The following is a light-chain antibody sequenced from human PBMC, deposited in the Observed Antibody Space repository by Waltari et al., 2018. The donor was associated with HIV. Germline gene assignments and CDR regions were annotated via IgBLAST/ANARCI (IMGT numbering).Light chain of an antibody. J-gene: IGLJ3*02. CDR2: VNS. CDR1: SSTIGPGYD. V-gene: IGLV1-40*01. Sequence: QSVLTQPPSVSGAPGQRVTISCTGNSSTIGPGYDGHWYQQLPGTAPNLLIYVNSYRPSGVPDRFSGSRSVTSASLAITGLQADDEAHYYCQSYDRDLNSRVFGGGTKLTVL. CDR3: QSYDRDLNSRV.